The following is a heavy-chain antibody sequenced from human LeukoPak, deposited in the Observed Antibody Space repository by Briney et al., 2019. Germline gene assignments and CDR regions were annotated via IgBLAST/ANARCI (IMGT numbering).Heavy chain of an antibody. CDR1: GFTFSNSG. J-gene: IGHJ3*01. Sequence: PGGSLRLSCAASGFTFSNSGMHWVRQAPGKGLEWVAVIWYDGSNEYYADAVKGRFIISRDNSTNTVHLQMNSLRVEDTSVYYCAREISMFVNAFDLWGQGTLVAVSS. CDR3: AREISMFVNAFDL. D-gene: IGHD3-10*02. CDR2: IWYDGSNE. V-gene: IGHV3-33*01.